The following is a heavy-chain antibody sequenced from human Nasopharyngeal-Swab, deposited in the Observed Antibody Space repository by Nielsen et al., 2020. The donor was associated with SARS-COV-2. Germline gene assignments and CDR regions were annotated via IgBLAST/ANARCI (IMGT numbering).Heavy chain of an antibody. CDR3: ARAAGGSYVAPFDY. CDR2: ISYDGSNK. V-gene: IGHV3-30*04. Sequence: GESLRLSCAASGFTFSSYAMHWVRQAPGKGLEWVAVISYDGSNKYYADSVKGRFTISRDNSKNTLYLQMNSLRAEDTAVYYCARAAGGSYVAPFDYWGQGTLVTVSS. J-gene: IGHJ4*02. CDR1: GFTFSSYA. D-gene: IGHD1-26*01.